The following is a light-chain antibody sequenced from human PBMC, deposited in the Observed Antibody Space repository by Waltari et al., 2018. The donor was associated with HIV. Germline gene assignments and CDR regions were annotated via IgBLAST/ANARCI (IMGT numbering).Light chain of an antibody. V-gene: IGLV2-23*02. J-gene: IGLJ3*02. CDR3: CSYAGSNNWV. CDR2: EVS. CDR1: SSDVGAYNL. Sequence: QSALSQPASVYGSPGQSIPISCTGTSSDVGAYNLGSWYQQPPGKAPKLMISEVSKRPSGVSNRYSGSKSGNTASLTISVLQAEDEADYSCCSYAGSNNWVFGGGTKLTVL.